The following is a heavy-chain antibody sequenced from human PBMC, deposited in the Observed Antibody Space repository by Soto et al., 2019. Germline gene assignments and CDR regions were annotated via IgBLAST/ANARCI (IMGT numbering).Heavy chain of an antibody. V-gene: IGHV3-11*03. Sequence: GGSLRLSCAASGFTFSDYYMSWIRQAPGKGLEWVSYISSSSSYTNYADSVKGRFTISRDNAKNSLYLQMNSLRAEDTAVYYCARLTDYGYYDCPTPTNRFDLWGQGTLVTVSS. CDR3: ARLTDYGYYDCPTPTNRFDL. CDR2: ISSSSSYT. D-gene: IGHD4-17*01. J-gene: IGHJ5*02. CDR1: GFTFSDYY.